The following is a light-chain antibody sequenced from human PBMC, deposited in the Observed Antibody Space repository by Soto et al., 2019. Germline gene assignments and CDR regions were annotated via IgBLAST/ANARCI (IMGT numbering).Light chain of an antibody. Sequence: QSALTQPPSASGSLGQSVTISCTGTSSDVGAYNYVSWYQQHPGKAPKLMIYEVTRRPSGVPDRFSGSKSGNTASLNVSGLQAEDEADYYCCSYTTSSTPVLFGGGTKLTVL. J-gene: IGLJ2*01. CDR2: EVT. CDR1: SSDVGAYNY. CDR3: CSYTTSSTPVL. V-gene: IGLV2-8*01.